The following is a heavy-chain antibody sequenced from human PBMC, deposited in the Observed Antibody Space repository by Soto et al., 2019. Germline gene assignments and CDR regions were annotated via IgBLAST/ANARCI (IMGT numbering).Heavy chain of an antibody. J-gene: IGHJ5*02. V-gene: IGHV4-30-2*01. CDR2: IYHSGST. Sequence: SETLSLTCAVSGGSISSGGYSWSWIRQPPGKGLEWIGYIYHSGSTYYNPSLKSRVTISVDTSKNQFSLKLSSVTAADTAVYYCARDPGSGSYYGWFDPWGQGTLVTVSS. CDR3: ARDPGSGSYYGWFDP. D-gene: IGHD3-10*01. CDR1: GGSISSGGYS.